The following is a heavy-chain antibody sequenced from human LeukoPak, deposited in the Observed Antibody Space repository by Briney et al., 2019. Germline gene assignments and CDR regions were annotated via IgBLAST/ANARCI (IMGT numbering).Heavy chain of an antibody. CDR2: ICYSGNT. CDR1: GGSISSQC. Sequence: SETLSLTCTVSGGSISSQCWSWIRQPPGKGLEWIGDICYSGNTNYNPSLKSRVTISVDTSKNQFSLKLSSVTAADTAVYYCARGETTGTTYFDYWGQGTLVTVSS. D-gene: IGHD1-7*01. CDR3: ARGETTGTTYFDY. J-gene: IGHJ4*02. V-gene: IGHV4-59*11.